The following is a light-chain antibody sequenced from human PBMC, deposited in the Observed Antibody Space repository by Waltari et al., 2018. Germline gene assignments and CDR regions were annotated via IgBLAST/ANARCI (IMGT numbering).Light chain of an antibody. J-gene: IGLJ3*02. V-gene: IGLV2-23*01. CDR1: SSDVGSYNL. Sequence: QSALTQPASVSGSPGQSITISCTGTSSDVGSYNLVSWYQQHPGKAPKLMIYEGSKRPSGVSNRFSGSKSGNTASLTISGLQAEDEADYYCCSYEWVFGGGTKLTVL. CDR2: EGS. CDR3: CSYEWV.